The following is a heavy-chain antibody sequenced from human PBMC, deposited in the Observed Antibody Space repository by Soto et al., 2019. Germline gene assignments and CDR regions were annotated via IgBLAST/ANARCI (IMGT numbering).Heavy chain of an antibody. J-gene: IGHJ5*02. V-gene: IGHV3-33*01. CDR1: GFTFSTYG. CDR3: ARGFFPAVYAAHFDQ. Sequence: QVQLVESGGGVVQPGTSLRLSCAASGFTFSTYGMHWVRPAPGKGLEYVAGVRYDGRAEYFVDSVRGRFTISRDSYKNMLSLQMNSLRAEDTAVYYCARGFFPAVYAAHFDQWGQGTPVIVSS. D-gene: IGHD2-8*01. CDR2: VRYDGRAE.